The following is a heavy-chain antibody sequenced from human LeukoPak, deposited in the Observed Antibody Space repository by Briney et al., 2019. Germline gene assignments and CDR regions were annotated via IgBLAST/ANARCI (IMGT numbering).Heavy chain of an antibody. CDR2: FDPEDGET. Sequence: ASVKVSYKVSGYTLTELSMHWVRQAPGKGLEWMGGFDPEDGETIYAQKFQGRVTMTEDTSTDTAYMELSSLRSEDTAVYYCATSMPVAVAVNFDYWGQGTLVTVSS. J-gene: IGHJ4*02. CDR3: ATSMPVAVAVNFDY. V-gene: IGHV1-24*01. D-gene: IGHD6-19*01. CDR1: GYTLTELS.